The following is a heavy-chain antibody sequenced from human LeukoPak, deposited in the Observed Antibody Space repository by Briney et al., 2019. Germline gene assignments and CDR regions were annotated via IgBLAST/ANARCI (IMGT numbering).Heavy chain of an antibody. D-gene: IGHD1-26*01. CDR3: ARAVGAAFDI. V-gene: IGHV4-59*01. CDR1: GGSISNYY. Sequence: PSEILSLTCTVSGGSISNYYWSWIRQPPGKGPEWIGYIYYSGTTTYNPSLRSRVTISVDTSKNQFSLKLSSVTAADTAVYYCARAVGAAFDIWGQGTMVTVSS. J-gene: IGHJ3*02. CDR2: IYYSGTT.